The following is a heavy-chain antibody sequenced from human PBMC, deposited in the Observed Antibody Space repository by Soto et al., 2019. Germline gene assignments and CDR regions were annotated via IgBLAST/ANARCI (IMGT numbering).Heavy chain of an antibody. J-gene: IGHJ6*02. V-gene: IGHV1-69*01. Sequence: QVQLVQSGAEVKKPGSSVKVSCKASGGTFSSYAISWVRQAPGQGREWMGGIIPISETTNYAQKFQGRVTITADESKSTAYMELSSLRSEDTAVYYWARSQGSSTSLEIYYYYYYGMDVWGHGTTVTVSS. CDR3: ARSQGSSTSLEIYYYYYYGMDV. D-gene: IGHD2-2*01. CDR2: IIPISETT. CDR1: GGTFSSYA.